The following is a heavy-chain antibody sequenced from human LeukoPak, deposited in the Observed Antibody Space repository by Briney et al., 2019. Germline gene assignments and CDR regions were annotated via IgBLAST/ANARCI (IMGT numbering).Heavy chain of an antibody. J-gene: IGHJ6*02. CDR1: GFTFSTHS. CDR3: ARGITMVRGVIWYYYYGMDV. V-gene: IGHV3-21*01. Sequence: PGGSLRLSCAASGFTFSTHSMSWVRQSPGKGLEWVSSISSGSSHIYYADSMKGRFTISRDNSKNTLYLQMNSLRAEDTAVYYCARGITMVRGVIWYYYYGMDVWGQGTTVTVSS. CDR2: ISSGSSHI. D-gene: IGHD3-10*01.